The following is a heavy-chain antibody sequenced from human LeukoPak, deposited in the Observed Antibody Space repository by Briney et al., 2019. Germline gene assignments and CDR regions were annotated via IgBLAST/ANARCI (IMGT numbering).Heavy chain of an antibody. V-gene: IGHV1-2*02. J-gene: IGHJ4*02. CDR1: GYTFTAYY. D-gene: IGHD2-2*01. CDR3: ARSCSGSTCWDFDY. CDR2: INPDSGGT. Sequence: EASVKVSCQSSGYTFTAYYMHWVRQAPGQGLEWMGWINPDSGGTKYAQKFQGRVTMTRDTSISTVYMELTSLTSDDTAVYYCARSCSGSTCWDFDYWGQGILVTVSS.